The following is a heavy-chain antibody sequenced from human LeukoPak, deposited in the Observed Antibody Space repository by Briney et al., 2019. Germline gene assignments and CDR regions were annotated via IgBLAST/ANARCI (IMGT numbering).Heavy chain of an antibody. Sequence: SETLSLTCTVSGGSISSHYWSWIRQPPGAGLEWIGYMYHSGSTNYNPSLKSRVTISVDTSKNQFSLKLSSVTAADTAVYYCARHSAHASTNDAFDIWGQGTMVTVSS. V-gene: IGHV4-59*11. CDR1: GGSISSHY. CDR3: ARHSAHASTNDAFDI. J-gene: IGHJ3*02. D-gene: IGHD2-2*01. CDR2: MYHSGST.